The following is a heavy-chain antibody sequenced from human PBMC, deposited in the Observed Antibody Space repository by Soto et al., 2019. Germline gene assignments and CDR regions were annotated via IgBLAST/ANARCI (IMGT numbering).Heavy chain of an antibody. CDR1: GFTFSSYD. D-gene: IGHD1-1*01. J-gene: IGHJ3*02. V-gene: IGHV3-13*01. Sequence: GGSLRLSCAASGFTFSSYDMHWVRQATGKGLEWVSAIGTAGDTYYPGSVKGRFTISRENAKNSLYLQMNSLRAEDTAVYYCARDSRNWNAPDAFDIWGQGTMVTVSS. CDR3: ARDSRNWNAPDAFDI. CDR2: IGTAGDT.